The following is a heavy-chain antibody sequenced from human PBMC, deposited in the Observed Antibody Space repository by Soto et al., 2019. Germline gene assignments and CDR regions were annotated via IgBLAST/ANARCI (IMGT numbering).Heavy chain of an antibody. D-gene: IGHD5-12*01. Sequence: EVQLVEAGGGLVKPGGSLRLSCAASGCIFSSYTMNWVRQAPGKGLEWVSSISASSTYIYYADSLKVRFTIYRDNAYNSLYLQMNSLRDEDTAVYYCARGWLRDPWMYWGQGTLVTVSS. CDR3: ARGWLRDPWMY. CDR1: GCIFSSYT. V-gene: IGHV3-21*01. CDR2: ISASSTYI. J-gene: IGHJ4*02.